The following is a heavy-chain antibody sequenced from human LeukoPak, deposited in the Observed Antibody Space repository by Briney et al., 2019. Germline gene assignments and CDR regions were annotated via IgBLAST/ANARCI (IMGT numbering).Heavy chain of an antibody. CDR2: ISWNSGSI. CDR1: GFTFDDYA. Sequence: GGSLRLSCAASGFTFDDYAMHWVRQAPGKGLEWVSGISWNSGSIGYADSVKGRFTISRDNSKNTLYLQMNSLRAEDTAVYYCARVASWYTHFDYWGQGTLVTVSS. V-gene: IGHV3-9*01. CDR3: ARVASWYTHFDY. J-gene: IGHJ4*02. D-gene: IGHD6-13*01.